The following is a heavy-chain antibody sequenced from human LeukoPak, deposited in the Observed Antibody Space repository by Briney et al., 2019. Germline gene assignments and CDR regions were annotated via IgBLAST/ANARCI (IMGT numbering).Heavy chain of an antibody. Sequence: PGGSLRLSCAASGFTFSSYSMTWVRQAPGKGLEWVSYISSSSRTIYYADSVKGRFTISRDNAKNSLYLQMNSLRAEDTAVYYCARDLDYYDSSGYYHYWGQGTLVTVSS. CDR2: ISSSSRTI. CDR1: GFTFSSYS. D-gene: IGHD3-22*01. CDR3: ARDLDYYDSSGYYHY. J-gene: IGHJ4*02. V-gene: IGHV3-48*01.